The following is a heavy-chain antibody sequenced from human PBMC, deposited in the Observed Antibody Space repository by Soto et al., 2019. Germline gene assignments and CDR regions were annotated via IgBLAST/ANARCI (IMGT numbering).Heavy chain of an antibody. Sequence: EVQLVESGGGLVQPGGSLRLSCVASGFSFSDHYMEWVRQAPGKGLEWVGRIRNKANSYTTQYAAAVRGRFTLSRDDSKNSLFLQMNSLKTEDTAIYYCARTIMYSAPHYFDFSGQGTLVTVSS. CDR1: GFSFSDHY. D-gene: IGHD1-26*01. J-gene: IGHJ4*02. CDR3: ARTIMYSAPHYFDF. CDR2: IRNKANSYTT. V-gene: IGHV3-72*01.